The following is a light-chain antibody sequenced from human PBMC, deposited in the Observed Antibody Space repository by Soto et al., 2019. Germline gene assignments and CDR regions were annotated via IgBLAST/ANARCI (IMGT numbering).Light chain of an antibody. CDR3: QQYNNWPRT. Sequence: EIVMTQSPATLSVSPGERATLSCRASQSVSNNLAWYQQKPGQAPRLLIYDASTRDTGIPARFSGSGSGTEFTLTISSLQSEDFAVYYCQQYNNWPRTFGQGTKVEIK. J-gene: IGKJ1*01. CDR2: DAS. V-gene: IGKV3-15*01. CDR1: QSVSNN.